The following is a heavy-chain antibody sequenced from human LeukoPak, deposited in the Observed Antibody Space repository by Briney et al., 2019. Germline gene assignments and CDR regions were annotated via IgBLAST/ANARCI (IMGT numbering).Heavy chain of an antibody. Sequence: PGGSLRLSCVASAFTFRTYSMHWVRQAPGKGLEWVSSISGSTSYIYYADSVRGRFTISRDNAKNSLCLQMNSLRPEDTAVYYCARGSDFAWGSYRPYFDYWGQGTLVTVSS. D-gene: IGHD3-16*02. CDR1: AFTFRTYS. CDR3: ARGSDFAWGSYRPYFDY. J-gene: IGHJ4*02. CDR2: ISGSTSYI. V-gene: IGHV3-21*01.